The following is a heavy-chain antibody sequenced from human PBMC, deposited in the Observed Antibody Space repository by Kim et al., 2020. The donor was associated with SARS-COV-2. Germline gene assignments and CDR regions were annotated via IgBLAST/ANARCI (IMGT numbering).Heavy chain of an antibody. CDR2: INAGNGNT. CDR3: ARDRYYDSSGYYYGIWLDP. V-gene: IGHV1-3*01. D-gene: IGHD3-22*01. Sequence: ASVKVSCKASGYTFTSYAMHWVRQAPGQRLEWMGWINAGNGNTKYSQKFQGRVTITRDTSASTAYMELSSLRSEDTAVYYCARDRYYDSSGYYYGIWLDPWGQGTLVTVSS. CDR1: GYTFTSYA. J-gene: IGHJ5*02.